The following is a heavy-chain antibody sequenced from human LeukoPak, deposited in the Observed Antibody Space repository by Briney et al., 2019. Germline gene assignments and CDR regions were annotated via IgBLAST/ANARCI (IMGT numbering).Heavy chain of an antibody. Sequence: GGSLRLSCAASGFTFSSYWMSWVRQAPGKGLEWVANIKQDGSEKYYVDSVKGRFTISRDNAKNSLYLQMNSLRAEDTAVYYCARELRVYYGSGSYYPDYWGQGTLVTVSS. CDR3: ARELRVYYGSGSYYPDY. J-gene: IGHJ4*02. V-gene: IGHV3-7*01. D-gene: IGHD3-10*01. CDR1: GFTFSSYW. CDR2: IKQDGSEK.